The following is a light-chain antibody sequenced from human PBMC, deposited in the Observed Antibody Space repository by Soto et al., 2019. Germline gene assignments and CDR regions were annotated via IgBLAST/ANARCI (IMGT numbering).Light chain of an antibody. CDR3: QQRSNWPPIT. J-gene: IGKJ5*01. V-gene: IGKV3-11*01. CDR1: QSISSY. Sequence: EIVLTQSPATLSLSPGERATLSCRASQSISSYLAWYQQKPGQPPRLLIYDASNRATGIQARLSGSGSGTEFTLIISSLEPEDCEVYYCQQRSNWPPITFGQGTRLEIK. CDR2: DAS.